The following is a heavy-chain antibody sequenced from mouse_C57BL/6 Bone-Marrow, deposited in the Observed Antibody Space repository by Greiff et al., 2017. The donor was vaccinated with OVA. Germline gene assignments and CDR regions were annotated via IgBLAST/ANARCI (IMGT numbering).Heavy chain of an antibody. V-gene: IGHV2-2*01. J-gene: IGHJ4*01. Sequence: VKLMESGPGLVQPSQSLSITCTVSGFSLTSYGVHWVRQSPGKGLEWLGVIWSGGSTDYNAAFISRLSISKDNSKSQVFFKMNSLQADDTAIYYCARIGGTAQASYYAMDYWGQGTSVTVSS. CDR2: IWSGGST. CDR3: ARIGGTAQASYYAMDY. D-gene: IGHD3-2*02. CDR1: GFSLTSYG.